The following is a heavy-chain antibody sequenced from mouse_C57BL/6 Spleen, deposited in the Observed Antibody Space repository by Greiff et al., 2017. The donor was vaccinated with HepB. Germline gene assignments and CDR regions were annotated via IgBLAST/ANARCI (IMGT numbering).Heavy chain of an antibody. J-gene: IGHJ4*01. CDR2: IDPADSYT. Sequence: QVQLQQPGAELVMPGASVKLSCKASGYTFTSYWMHWVKQRPGQGLEWIGEIDPADSYTNYNQKFKGKSTLTVDKSSSTAYMQLSSLTSEASAVYYCARFGGDYYAMDYWGQGTSVTVSS. V-gene: IGHV1-69*01. CDR3: ARFGGDYYAMDY. CDR1: GYTFTSYW.